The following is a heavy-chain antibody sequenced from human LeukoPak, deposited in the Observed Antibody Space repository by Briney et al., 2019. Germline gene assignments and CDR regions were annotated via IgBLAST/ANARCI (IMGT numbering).Heavy chain of an antibody. CDR1: GYTFTSYG. CDR2: INPNSGGT. J-gene: IGHJ5*02. V-gene: IGHV1-2*02. CDR3: AILRYFDWLLDT. Sequence: ASVKVSCKASGYTFTSYGISWVRQAPGQGLEWMGWINPNSGGTNYAQKFQGRVTMTRDTSISTAYMELSRLRSDDTAVYYFAILRYFDWLLDTWGQGTLVTVSS. D-gene: IGHD3-9*01.